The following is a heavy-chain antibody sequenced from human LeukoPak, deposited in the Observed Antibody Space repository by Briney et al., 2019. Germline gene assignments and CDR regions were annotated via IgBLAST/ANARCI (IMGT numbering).Heavy chain of an antibody. CDR3: TRDLEY. J-gene: IGHJ4*02. Sequence: GGSLRLSCGASGYTFSDYTMNWVRQAPGKGPEWTSYISSGGSVMHYAGSVKGRFTISRDNVENSLYLQMNSLRVKDTAVYYCTRDLEYWGQGVLVTVSS. V-gene: IGHV3-48*01. CDR2: ISSGGSVM. CDR1: GYTFSDYT.